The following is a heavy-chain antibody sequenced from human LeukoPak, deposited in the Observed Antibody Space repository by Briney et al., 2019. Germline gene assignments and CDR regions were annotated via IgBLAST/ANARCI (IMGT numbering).Heavy chain of an antibody. J-gene: IGHJ4*02. CDR2: FDPEDGET. Sequence: ASVKVSCKVSGYTLTELSMHWVRQAPGKGLEWMGGFDPEDGETIYAQKFQGRVTMTEDTSTDTAYMELSSLRSEDTAVYYCATEPLAGGKNVISDYWGQGTLVTVSS. CDR1: GYTLTELS. CDR3: ATEPLAGGKNVISDY. V-gene: IGHV1-24*01. D-gene: IGHD6-19*01.